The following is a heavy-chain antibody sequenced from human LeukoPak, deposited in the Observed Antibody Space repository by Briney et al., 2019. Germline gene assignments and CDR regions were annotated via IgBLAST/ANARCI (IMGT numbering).Heavy chain of an antibody. CDR2: IGIDSGNT. Sequence: GGSLRLSCTASGFPFIEYSMNWVRQAPGKGLDWISYIGIDSGNTKYADSVRGRFTISADKAKNSLYLQMNSLRVEDTAVYYCARDHNYAFDNWGQGTPVSVAS. CDR1: GFPFIEYS. D-gene: IGHD1-1*01. CDR3: ARDHNYAFDN. J-gene: IGHJ4*02. V-gene: IGHV3-48*01.